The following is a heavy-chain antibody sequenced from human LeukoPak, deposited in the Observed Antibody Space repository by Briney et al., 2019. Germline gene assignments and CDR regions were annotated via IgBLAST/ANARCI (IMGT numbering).Heavy chain of an antibody. CDR3: ARGSIVGATVDYLDH. CDR1: GYTFTGYD. Sequence: ASVKVSCKASGYTFTGYDIHWVRQAPGQGLEWMGWINPNSGGTDYAQKLQGRVTMTTDTSMSTAYMDLRRLRSDDTAVYYCARGSIVGATVDYLDHRGQRTLATVSS. D-gene: IGHD1-26*01. V-gene: IGHV1-2*02. CDR2: INPNSGGT. J-gene: IGHJ4*02.